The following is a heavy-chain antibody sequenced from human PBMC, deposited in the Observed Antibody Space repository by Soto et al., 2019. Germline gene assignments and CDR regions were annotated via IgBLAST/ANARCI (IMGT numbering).Heavy chain of an antibody. Sequence: GGSLRLSCAASGFTFDDYTMHWVRQAPGKGLEWVSLISRDGGSTYYADSVKGRFTISRDNSKNSLYLQMNSLRTEDTALYYCARTFRRITIFGVVPWDYYYGMDVWGQGTTVTVSS. D-gene: IGHD3-3*01. CDR1: GFTFDDYT. CDR2: ISRDGGST. CDR3: ARTFRRITIFGVVPWDYYYGMDV. V-gene: IGHV3-43*01. J-gene: IGHJ6*02.